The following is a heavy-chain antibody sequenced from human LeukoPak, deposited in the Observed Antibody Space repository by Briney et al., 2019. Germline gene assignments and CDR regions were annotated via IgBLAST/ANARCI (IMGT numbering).Heavy chain of an antibody. CDR2: ISSSSSYI. J-gene: IGHJ4*02. Sequence: PGGSLRLSCAASGFTFSSYSMNWVRQAPGKGLEWVSSISSSSSYIYYADSVKGRFTISRDNAKNSLYLQMNSLRAEDTAVYYCANQLNYGDYPTPGDYWGQGTLVTVSS. V-gene: IGHV3-21*01. CDR1: GFTFSSYS. D-gene: IGHD4-17*01. CDR3: ANQLNYGDYPTPGDY.